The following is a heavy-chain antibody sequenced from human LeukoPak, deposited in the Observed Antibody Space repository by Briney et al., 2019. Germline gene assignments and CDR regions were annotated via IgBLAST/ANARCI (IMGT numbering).Heavy chain of an antibody. J-gene: IGHJ4*02. CDR2: INPSGGST. CDR3: ARDYDSSGWYYLDY. Sequence: ASVKVSCKASGGTFSSYAISWVRQAPGQGLEWMGIINPSGGSTSYAQKFQGRVTMTRDMSTSTVYMELSSLRSEDTAVYYCARDYDSSGWYYLDYWGQGTLVTVSS. D-gene: IGHD6-19*01. V-gene: IGHV1-46*01. CDR1: GGTFSSYA.